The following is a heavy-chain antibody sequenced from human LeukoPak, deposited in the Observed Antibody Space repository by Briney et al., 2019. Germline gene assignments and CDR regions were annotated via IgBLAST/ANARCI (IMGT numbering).Heavy chain of an antibody. CDR1: GYTFTSYE. J-gene: IGHJ6*02. D-gene: IGHD3-3*01. CDR2: MNPNSGNT. V-gene: IGHV1-8*01. CDR3: ARVYYDFWSGYYPGYYYYYGMDV. Sequence: ASVKVSCKASGYTFTSYEINWVRQATGQGLEWMGWMNPNSGNTGYAQKFQGRVTMTRNTSISTAYMELSSLRSEDTAVYYCARVYYDFWSGYYPGYYYYYGMDVWGQGTTVTVSS.